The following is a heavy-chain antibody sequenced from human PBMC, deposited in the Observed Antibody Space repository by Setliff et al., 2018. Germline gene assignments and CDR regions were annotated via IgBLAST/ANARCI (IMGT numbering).Heavy chain of an antibody. CDR2: IYYSGKT. Sequence: PSETLSLPCPVSGASISSGTYYWGWIRQPPGKGLKWIGRIYYSGKTYYNASLKSRVTISVDMAQNQFSLRLSSVTAADTAVYYCARTGTYRYFDFWGQGTLVTVSS. CDR1: GASISSGTYY. CDR3: ARTGTYRYFDF. V-gene: IGHV4-39*01. D-gene: IGHD1-1*01. J-gene: IGHJ4*02.